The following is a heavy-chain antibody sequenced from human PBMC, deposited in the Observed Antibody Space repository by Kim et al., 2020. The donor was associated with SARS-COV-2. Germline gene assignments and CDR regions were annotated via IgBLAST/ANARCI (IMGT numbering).Heavy chain of an antibody. CDR2: ISGSDGST. J-gene: IGHJ4*02. D-gene: IGHD2-15*01. CDR3: AKGFSGGKVLDY. V-gene: IGHV3-23*01. Sequence: GGSLRLSCAASGFTFSNHAMSWVRQAPGKGLEWVSTISGSDGSTYYADSVKGRLTFSRDNSKNTLYLQMNRLRAEDTAVYYCAKGFSGGKVLDYWGKGTL. CDR1: GFTFSNHA.